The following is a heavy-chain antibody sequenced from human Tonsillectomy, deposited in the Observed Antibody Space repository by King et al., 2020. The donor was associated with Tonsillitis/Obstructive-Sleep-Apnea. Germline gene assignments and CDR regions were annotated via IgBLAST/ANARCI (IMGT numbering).Heavy chain of an antibody. Sequence: VQLVESGGGVVQPGRSLRLSCAASGFTFSSYAMQWVRQAPGKGLEWVAVISYDGSNKYYADSVKGRFTISRDNSKNTLYLQMNSLRAEDTAVYYCAREGDLYYYDSSGYFDYWGQGTLVTVSS. J-gene: IGHJ4*02. CDR1: GFTFSSYA. V-gene: IGHV3-30*04. CDR3: AREGDLYYYDSSGYFDY. CDR2: ISYDGSNK. D-gene: IGHD3-22*01.